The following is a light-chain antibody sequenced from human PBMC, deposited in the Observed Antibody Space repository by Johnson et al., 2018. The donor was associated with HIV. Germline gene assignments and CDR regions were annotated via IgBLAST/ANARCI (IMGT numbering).Light chain of an antibody. Sequence: QSVLTQPPSVSAAPGQKVTISCSGSSSNIANNYVSWYQQLPGTAPKLLIYENNKRPSGIPDRFSGSKSGTLATLGITGLQTGDEADYYCGTWDSSLSAYVFGTGTKVTVV. J-gene: IGLJ1*01. V-gene: IGLV1-51*02. CDR3: GTWDSSLSAYV. CDR2: ENN. CDR1: SSNIANNY.